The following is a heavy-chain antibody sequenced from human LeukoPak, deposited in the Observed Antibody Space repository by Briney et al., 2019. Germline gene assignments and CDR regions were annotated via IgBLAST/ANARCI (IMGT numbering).Heavy chain of an antibody. CDR1: GGSIITSGHY. D-gene: IGHD4-23*01. CDR2: VYYTGVT. CDR3: ARERSSTGGHNWFAP. Sequence: PSETLSLTCTVSGGSIITSGHYWGWLRQPPGKGLEWIGSVYYTGVTSTNPFFRSRMSISVNTSKNQFSLNLTSVTAADAAVYYCARERSSTGGHNWFAPWGQGTLVTVSS. V-gene: IGHV4-39*07. J-gene: IGHJ5*02.